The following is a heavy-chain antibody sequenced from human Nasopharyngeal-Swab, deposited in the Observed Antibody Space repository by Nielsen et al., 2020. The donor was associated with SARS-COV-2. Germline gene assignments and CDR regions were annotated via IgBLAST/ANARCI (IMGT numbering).Heavy chain of an antibody. CDR3: ARETGDY. Sequence: RQAPGKGLEWISYISGKSTYTSYADSVKGRFTISRDNVKKSLYLQMNSLRAEDTAVYYCARETGDYWGQGIPVTVSS. CDR2: ISGKSTYT. J-gene: IGHJ4*02. V-gene: IGHV3-11*06. D-gene: IGHD1-14*01.